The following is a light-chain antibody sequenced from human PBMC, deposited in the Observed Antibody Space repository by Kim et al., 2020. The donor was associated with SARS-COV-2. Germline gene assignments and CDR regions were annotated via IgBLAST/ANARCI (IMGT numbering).Light chain of an antibody. CDR3: QQRSNWPPEIT. Sequence: PGERATLSCRASQSVSSYLAWYQQKPGQAPRLLIYDASNRATGIPARFSGSGSGTDLTLTISSLEPEDFAVYYCQQRSNWPPEITFGQGTRLEIK. CDR1: QSVSSY. V-gene: IGKV3-11*01. CDR2: DAS. J-gene: IGKJ5*01.